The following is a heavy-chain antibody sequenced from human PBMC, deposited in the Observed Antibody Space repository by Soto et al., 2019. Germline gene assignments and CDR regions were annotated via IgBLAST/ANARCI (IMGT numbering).Heavy chain of an antibody. D-gene: IGHD3-16*01. CDR3: AIDWFGIDY. CDR2: INPYNGNT. V-gene: IGHV1-18*01. J-gene: IGHJ4*02. CDR1: GYTFTSYG. Sequence: QVQLVQSGAEVKKPGASVKVSCRASGYTFTSYGISWVRQAPGQGLEWMGWINPYNGNTNYAQKLQGRVTMTTDTSTNTAYMELRSLRSDYTAVYFGAIDWFGIDYWGQGTLVTVSS.